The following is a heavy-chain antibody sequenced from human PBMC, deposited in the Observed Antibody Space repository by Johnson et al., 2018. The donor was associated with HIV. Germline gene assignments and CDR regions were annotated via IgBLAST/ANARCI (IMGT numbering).Heavy chain of an antibody. CDR3: ARETGDDAFDI. CDR2: ISYDGSNK. Sequence: QVQLVESGGGLVQPGGSLRLSCAASGFTFSNAWMSWVRQAPGKGLAWVAVISYDGSNKYYADSVKGRFTISRDNSKNTRYLQMNSLRAEDTAVYYCARETGDDAFDIWGQGTMVTVSS. D-gene: IGHD7-27*01. V-gene: IGHV3-30-3*01. CDR1: GFTFSNAW. J-gene: IGHJ3*02.